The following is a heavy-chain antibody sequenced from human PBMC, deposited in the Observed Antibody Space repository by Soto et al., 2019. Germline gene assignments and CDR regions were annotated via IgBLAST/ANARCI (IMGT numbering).Heavy chain of an antibody. CDR2: IYHSGST. J-gene: IGHJ4*02. Sequence: SETLSLTCAVSSGSISSSNWWSWVRQPPGKGLEWIGEIYHSGSTNYNPSLKSRVTISVDKSKNQFSLKLSSVTAADTAVYYCARRGLGYYGSGSYYTLFDYWGQGTLVTVSS. V-gene: IGHV4-4*02. CDR1: SGSISSSNW. CDR3: ARRGLGYYGSGSYYTLFDY. D-gene: IGHD3-10*01.